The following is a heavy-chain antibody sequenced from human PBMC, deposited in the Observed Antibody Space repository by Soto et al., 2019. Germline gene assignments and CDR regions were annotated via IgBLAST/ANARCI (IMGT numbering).Heavy chain of an antibody. Sequence: EVQLLESGGGLVQPGGSLRLSCVASGHTFRSYAMSWVRQAPGKGLEWVSGISGSGGSTYYGDSVRGRFTISRDASKNPLYVQMNRLRAEDTAVYYCAKVSRGIGVVPVALNWGQGTLVTVSS. V-gene: IGHV3-23*01. D-gene: IGHD2-2*01. J-gene: IGHJ4*02. CDR3: AKVSRGIGVVPVALN. CDR2: ISGSGGST. CDR1: GHTFRSYA.